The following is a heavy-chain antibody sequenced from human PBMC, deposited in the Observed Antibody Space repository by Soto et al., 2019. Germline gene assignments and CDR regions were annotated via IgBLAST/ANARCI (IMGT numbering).Heavy chain of an antibody. CDR1: GFTFSNYA. J-gene: IGHJ4*02. V-gene: IGHV3-23*01. CDR2: ISGSGGST. D-gene: IGHD3-10*01. Sequence: GGSLRLSCAASGFTFSNYAMTWVRQAPGKGLEWVSGISGSGGSTYYADSVKGRFTISRDNSKNTLYMQMNSLRAEDTAVYYCAKGFYGSGSPRNYFVYWGQGTLVTVSS. CDR3: AKGFYGSGSPRNYFVY.